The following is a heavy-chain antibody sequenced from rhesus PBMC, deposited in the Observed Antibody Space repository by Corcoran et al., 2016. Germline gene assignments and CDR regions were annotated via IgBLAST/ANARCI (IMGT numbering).Heavy chain of an antibody. Sequence: QVQLQQWGEGLVKPSETLSLTCAVYGGSISGYYYWSWIRQPPGKGLEWIGYIYGNSASTNYNPSLKNRVTISKDTSKNQFSLKLSSVTAADTAVYYCARGWNGFDYWGQGVLVTVSS. V-gene: IGHV4-73*01. CDR3: ARGWNGFDY. J-gene: IGHJ4*01. D-gene: IGHD1-32*01. CDR1: GGSISGYYY. CDR2: IYGNSAST.